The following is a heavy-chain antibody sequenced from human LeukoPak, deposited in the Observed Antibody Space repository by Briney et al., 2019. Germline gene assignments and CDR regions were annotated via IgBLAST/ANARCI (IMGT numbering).Heavy chain of an antibody. CDR1: GGSFSGYY. CDR3: ARVSGYSGYYIDY. J-gene: IGHJ4*02. Sequence: PSETLSLTCAVYGGSFSGYYWSWIRQPPGKGLEWIGEINHSGSTYYNPSFKSRVTMSVDTSKNQFSLKPSSVTAVDTAVYYCARVSGYSGYYIDYWGQETLVTVSS. CDR2: INHSGST. V-gene: IGHV4-34*01. D-gene: IGHD5-12*01.